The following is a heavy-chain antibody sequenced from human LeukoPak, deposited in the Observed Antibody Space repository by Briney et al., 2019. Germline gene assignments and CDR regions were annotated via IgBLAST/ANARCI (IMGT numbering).Heavy chain of an antibody. J-gene: IGHJ5*02. CDR3: ARGSIAARGEGGWFDP. D-gene: IGHD6-6*01. Sequence: EGSLRLSCAASGFTFSSYGMHWVRQAPGKGLEWVAVTWYDGSNKYYADSVKGRFTISRDNSKNTLYLQMNSLRAEDTAVYYCARGSIAARGEGGWFDPWGQGTLVTVSS. CDR1: GFTFSSYG. V-gene: IGHV3-33*01. CDR2: TWYDGSNK.